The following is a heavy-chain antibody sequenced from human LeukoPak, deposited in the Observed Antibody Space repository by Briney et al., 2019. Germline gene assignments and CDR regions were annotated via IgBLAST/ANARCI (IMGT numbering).Heavy chain of an antibody. J-gene: IGHJ4*02. CDR3: AKDTRGLKPYYFDH. CDR2: ISDSGYGT. V-gene: IGHV3-23*01. D-gene: IGHD3-10*01. CDR1: GFTFSSYA. Sequence: GGSLRLSCAASGFTFSSYAMNWVRQAPGKGLEWVSGISDSGYGTYYADSVKGRFTISRDNSKNTLYLQMNSLRAEDTAVYYCAKDTRGLKPYYFDHWGQGIMVTVSS.